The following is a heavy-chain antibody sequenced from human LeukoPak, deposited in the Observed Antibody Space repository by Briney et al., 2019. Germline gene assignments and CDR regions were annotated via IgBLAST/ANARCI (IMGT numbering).Heavy chain of an antibody. CDR2: ISSGSSYI. Sequence: GGSLRLSCAASGFTFSTYSLNWVRQAPGKGLKWVSSISSGSSYIYYADSVKGRFTISRDNAKNSLYLQMNSLRAEDTAVYYCARVKDTAMVTGAFDIWGQGTMVTVSS. D-gene: IGHD5-18*01. J-gene: IGHJ3*02. V-gene: IGHV3-21*01. CDR1: GFTFSTYS. CDR3: ARVKDTAMVTGAFDI.